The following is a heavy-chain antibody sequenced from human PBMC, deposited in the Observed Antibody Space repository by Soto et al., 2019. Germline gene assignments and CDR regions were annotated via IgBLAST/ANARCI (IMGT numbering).Heavy chain of an antibody. CDR3: PKGSPHDRPYYDISGLHNWFDT. V-gene: IGHV4-61*01. D-gene: IGHD3-22*01. J-gene: IGHJ5*02. Sequence: QVQLQESGPGLAKPSETLSLTCTVSGDSVSSGRYYWSWIRQAPGKRLEWIGFVYYSGFTNYNPSLNRRVTISVDTSNNQFSLRLYSVTAADTAVYLCPKGSPHDRPYYDISGLHNWFDTWGEGTLVNVSS. CDR2: VYYSGFT. CDR1: GDSVSSGRYY.